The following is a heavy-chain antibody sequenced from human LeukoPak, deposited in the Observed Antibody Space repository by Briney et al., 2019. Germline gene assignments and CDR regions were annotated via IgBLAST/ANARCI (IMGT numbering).Heavy chain of an antibody. CDR1: GYTFTGYY. CDR2: INPNSGGT. CDR3: ARRGIAAAGKQVVSFDP. V-gene: IGHV1-2*02. J-gene: IGHJ5*02. D-gene: IGHD6-13*01. Sequence: ASVKVSCKASGYTFTGYYMHWVRQAPGQGLEWMGWINPNSGGTNYAQKFQGRVTMTRDTSISTAYMELSRLRSDDTAVYYCARRGIAAAGKQVVSFDPWGQGTLVTVSS.